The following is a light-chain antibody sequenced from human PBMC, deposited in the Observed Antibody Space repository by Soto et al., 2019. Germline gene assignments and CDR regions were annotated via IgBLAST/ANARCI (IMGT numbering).Light chain of an antibody. Sequence: EIVMTQSPATLSVSPGERATLSCRASQSVSSSYLAWYQQKPGQAPRLVIYGAFNRATGIPARFSGSGSGTDFTLTISSLEPEDFAVYYCQQRNIWPPVTFGQGTRLEIK. CDR2: GAF. J-gene: IGKJ5*01. V-gene: IGKV3D-20*02. CDR3: QQRNIWPPVT. CDR1: QSVSSSY.